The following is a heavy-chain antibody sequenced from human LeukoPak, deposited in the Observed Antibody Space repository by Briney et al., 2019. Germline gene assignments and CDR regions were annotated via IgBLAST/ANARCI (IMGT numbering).Heavy chain of an antibody. J-gene: IGHJ4*02. CDR3: AKARPALDGYNRPDY. CDR2: ISGSGGST. V-gene: IGHV3-23*01. Sequence: GGSLRLSCAASGYTFSSYAMSRVRQAPGKGLEWVSAISGSGGSTNYADSVKGRFTISRDNSKNTLYLQMNSLRAEDTAVYYCAKARPALDGYNRPDYWGQGTLVTVSS. CDR1: GYTFSSYA. D-gene: IGHD5-24*01.